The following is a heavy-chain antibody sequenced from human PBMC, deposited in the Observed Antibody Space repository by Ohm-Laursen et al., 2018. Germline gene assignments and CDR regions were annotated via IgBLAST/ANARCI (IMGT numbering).Heavy chain of an antibody. V-gene: IGHV3-48*01. Sequence: SLRLSCAASGFNFSPYSMNWVRQAPGKGLEWVSYISSSSTTMYYAPSVRCRFTISRDNAKNSLYLQMNSLRADDTAVYYCARDGGSGWSLVDYWGQGTLVTVSA. CDR3: ARDGGSGWSLVDY. CDR1: GFNFSPYS. CDR2: ISSSSTTM. D-gene: IGHD6-19*01. J-gene: IGHJ4*02.